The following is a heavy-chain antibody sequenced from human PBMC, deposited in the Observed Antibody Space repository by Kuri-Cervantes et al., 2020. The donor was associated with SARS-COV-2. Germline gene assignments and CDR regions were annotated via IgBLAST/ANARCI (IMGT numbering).Heavy chain of an antibody. Sequence: GSLRLSCAVYGGSFSGYYWSWIRQPPGKGLEWIGEINHSGSTNYNPSLKSRVTISVDTSKNQFSLKLSSVTAADTAVYYCARSGSYPYYYYMDVWGKGTTVTVSS. D-gene: IGHD1-26*01. V-gene: IGHV4-34*01. CDR2: INHSGST. CDR1: GGSFSGYY. J-gene: IGHJ6*03. CDR3: ARSGSYPYYYYMDV.